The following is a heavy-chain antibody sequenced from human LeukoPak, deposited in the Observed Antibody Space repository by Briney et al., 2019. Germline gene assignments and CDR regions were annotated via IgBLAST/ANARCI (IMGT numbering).Heavy chain of an antibody. Sequence: PGGSLRLSCAASGFTFSSYAMSWVRQAPGKGLEWVSTISGGGGSTHYADSVNGRFTISGDSSKNTLHLQMNSLRVEDTAVYYCAKDMVRGVIQSAFDFWGQGTLVTVSS. CDR3: AKDMVRGVIQSAFDF. D-gene: IGHD3-10*01. CDR1: GFTFSSYA. CDR2: ISGGGGST. J-gene: IGHJ4*02. V-gene: IGHV3-23*01.